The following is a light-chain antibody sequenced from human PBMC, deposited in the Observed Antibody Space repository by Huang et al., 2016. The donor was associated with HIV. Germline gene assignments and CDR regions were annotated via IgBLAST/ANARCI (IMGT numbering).Light chain of an antibody. V-gene: IGKV1-NL1*01. J-gene: IGKJ1*01. CDR1: KGISNS. CDR2: ATS. CDR3: QQYYNNPPWT. Sequence: DIQMTQSPSSLSASVGDIVTITCRASKGISNSVAWYQQRPGKAPKLLLDATSRLETGGPSRCSGRRSGTEYTLTISSLQPEDLATYYCQQYYNNPPWTFGQGTKVEIK.